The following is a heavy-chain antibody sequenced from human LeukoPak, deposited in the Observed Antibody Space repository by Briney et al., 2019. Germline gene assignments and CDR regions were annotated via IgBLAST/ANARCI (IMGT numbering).Heavy chain of an antibody. CDR2: INPNSGGT. Sequence: ASVKVSCKASGYTFTGYYMHWVRQAPGQGLEWMGRINPNSGGTNYAQKFQGRVTMTRDTSTSTAYMELSRLRSNDTAVYYCARDNDSSGYYNPIDYWGQGTLVTVSS. D-gene: IGHD3-22*01. V-gene: IGHV1-2*06. CDR1: GYTFTGYY. CDR3: ARDNDSSGYYNPIDY. J-gene: IGHJ4*02.